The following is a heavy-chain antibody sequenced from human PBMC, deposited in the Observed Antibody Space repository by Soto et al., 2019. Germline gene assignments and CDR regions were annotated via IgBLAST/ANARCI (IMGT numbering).Heavy chain of an antibody. J-gene: IGHJ4*02. Sequence: GGSLRLSCAASGLNIKTNYMSWVRQAPGKGLEWVSILYAGGTTYYADSVKGRFAISRDNSGNTLYLQMSSLRAEDTAVYYCARDVTVTTPSYFNDWGQGTLVTVSS. CDR3: ARDVTVTTPSYFND. CDR2: LYAGGTT. D-gene: IGHD4-17*01. CDR1: GLNIKTNY. V-gene: IGHV3-66*01.